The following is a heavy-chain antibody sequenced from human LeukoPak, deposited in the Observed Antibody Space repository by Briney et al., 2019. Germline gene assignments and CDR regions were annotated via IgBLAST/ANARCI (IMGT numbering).Heavy chain of an antibody. D-gene: IGHD1-1*01. CDR1: GGSISSGGYY. Sequence: PSQTLSLTCTVSGGSISSGGYYWSWIRQHPGEGLEWIGYIYYSGSTYYNPSLKSRVTISVDTSKNQFSLKLSSVTAADTAVYYCARDENGFFDYWGQGTLVTVSS. CDR2: IYYSGST. CDR3: ARDENGFFDY. J-gene: IGHJ4*02. V-gene: IGHV4-31*03.